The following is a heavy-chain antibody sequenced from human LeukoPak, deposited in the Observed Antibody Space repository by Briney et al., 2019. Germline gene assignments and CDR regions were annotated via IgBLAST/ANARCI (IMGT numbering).Heavy chain of an antibody. D-gene: IGHD2-2*01. Sequence: SETLSLTCTVSGGSISSYYWSWVRQPPGKGLEWIGDIYYSGSTNYNPSLKSRVTISVDTSKNQFSLKLSSVTAADTAVYYCARPPLALVVPAPYYFDYWGQGTLVTVSS. V-gene: IGHV4-59*01. CDR3: ARPPLALVVPAPYYFDY. CDR2: IYYSGST. J-gene: IGHJ4*02. CDR1: GGSISSYY.